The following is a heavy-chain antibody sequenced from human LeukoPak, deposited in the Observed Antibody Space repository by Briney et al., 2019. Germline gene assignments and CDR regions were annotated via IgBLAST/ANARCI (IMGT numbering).Heavy chain of an antibody. D-gene: IGHD6-13*01. V-gene: IGHV4-34*01. Sequence: SETLSLTCAVYGGSFSGYYWSWIRQPPGKGLEWIGEINHSGSTNYNPSLKSRVTISVDTSKSQFSLKLSSVTAADTAVYYCARERWYSSSRGWRFDPWGQGTLVTVSS. CDR3: ARERWYSSSRGWRFDP. J-gene: IGHJ5*02. CDR2: INHSGST. CDR1: GGSFSGYY.